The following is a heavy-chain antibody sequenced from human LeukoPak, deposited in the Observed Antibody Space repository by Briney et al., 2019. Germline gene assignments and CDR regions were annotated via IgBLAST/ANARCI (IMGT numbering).Heavy chain of an antibody. CDR1: GDSIITYY. V-gene: IGHV4-4*07. D-gene: IGHD5-18*01. CDR2: IYSTGST. J-gene: IGHJ4*02. Sequence: PSETLSLTCSVSGDSIITYYWSWIRQPAGEGLEWIGRIYSTGSTNYNPSLKSRVTMSVDTSKNQFSLKLRSVTAADTAVYYCARGGYSYRYDYWGQGTLVTVSS. CDR3: ARGGYSYRYDY.